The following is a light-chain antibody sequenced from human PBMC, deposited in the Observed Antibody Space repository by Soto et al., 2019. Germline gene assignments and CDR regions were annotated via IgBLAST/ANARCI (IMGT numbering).Light chain of an antibody. CDR2: GAS. Sequence: EVVLTQSPGTLSLSPGERATLSCRASQSVSSSYLAWYQQKPGQAPGLLIYGASSRATGIPDRFSGSGSGTDLTLSISRLEPEECAVYYCQQYGSSPWTFGQGTKVEIK. CDR3: QQYGSSPWT. CDR1: QSVSSSY. J-gene: IGKJ1*01. V-gene: IGKV3-20*01.